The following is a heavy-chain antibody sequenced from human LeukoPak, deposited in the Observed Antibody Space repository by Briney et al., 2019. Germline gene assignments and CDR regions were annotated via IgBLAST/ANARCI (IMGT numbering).Heavy chain of an antibody. CDR2: ISGSGGST. J-gene: IGHJ6*02. D-gene: IGHD3-22*01. CDR3: ASSRQLEGSGYSLFGMDV. V-gene: IGHV3-23*01. Sequence: PGGSLRLSCAASGFTFSSYAMSWVRQAPGKGLEWVSAISGSGGSTYYADSVKGRFTISRDNSKNTLYLQMNSLRAEDTAVYYCASSRQLEGSGYSLFGMDVWGQGTTVTVSS. CDR1: GFTFSSYA.